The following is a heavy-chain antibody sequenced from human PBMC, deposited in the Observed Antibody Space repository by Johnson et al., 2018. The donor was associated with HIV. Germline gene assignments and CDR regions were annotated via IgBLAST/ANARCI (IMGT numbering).Heavy chain of an antibody. Sequence: QVQLVESGGGLIQPGGSLRLSCAASGFTVSSNYMSWIRQAPGKGLEWVSYISSSGSTIYYADSVKGRFTISRDNAKNSLFVQMNSLRAEDTAVYYCARARAGSGYYGGLGNAFDTWGQGTMVTVSS. J-gene: IGHJ3*02. CDR2: ISSSGSTI. D-gene: IGHD5-12*01. CDR1: GFTVSSNY. V-gene: IGHV3-11*04. CDR3: ARARAGSGYYGGLGNAFDT.